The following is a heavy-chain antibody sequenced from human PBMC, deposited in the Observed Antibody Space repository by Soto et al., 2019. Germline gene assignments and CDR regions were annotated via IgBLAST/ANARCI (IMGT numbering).Heavy chain of an antibody. CDR1: GGTFSSYT. CDR2: IIPILGIA. CDR3: ARVPGDYEDDFDY. V-gene: IGHV1-69*02. J-gene: IGHJ4*02. Sequence: SVKVSCKASGGTFSSYTISWVRQAPGQGLGWMGRIIPILGIANYAQKFQGRVTITADKSTSTAYMELSSLRSEDTAVYYCARVPGDYEDDFDYWGQGTLVTVSS. D-gene: IGHD4-17*01.